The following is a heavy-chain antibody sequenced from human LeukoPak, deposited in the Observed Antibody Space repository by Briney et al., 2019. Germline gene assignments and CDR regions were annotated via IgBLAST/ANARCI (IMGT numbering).Heavy chain of an antibody. D-gene: IGHD4-17*01. V-gene: IGHV1-18*01. CDR3: ASHDYGDYGGAFDI. J-gene: IGHJ3*02. Sequence: ASVKVSCKASGYTFTTYGLSWVRQAPGQGLEWMGWISAYNGNTNYAQKPQGRVTMTTDTSTSTAYMELRSLRSDDTAVYYCASHDYGDYGGAFDIWGQGTMVTVSS. CDR2: ISAYNGNT. CDR1: GYTFTTYG.